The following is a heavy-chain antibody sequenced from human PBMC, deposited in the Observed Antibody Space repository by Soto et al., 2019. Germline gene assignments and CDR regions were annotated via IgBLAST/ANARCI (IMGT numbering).Heavy chain of an antibody. Sequence: SETLSLTCTVSGGSVSSGSYYWSWIRQPPGKGLEWIGFIYYAGSTKYNPSLNSRVTISVDTSKNQFSLTVTSVTAADTAVYYCERRIAATETFDYWGQGTLVIVSS. CDR1: GGSVSSGSYY. CDR2: IYYAGST. V-gene: IGHV4-61*01. D-gene: IGHD5-12*01. CDR3: ERRIAATETFDY. J-gene: IGHJ4*02.